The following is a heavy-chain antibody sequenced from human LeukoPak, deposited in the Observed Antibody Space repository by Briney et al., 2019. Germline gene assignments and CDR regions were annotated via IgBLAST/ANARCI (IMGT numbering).Heavy chain of an antibody. CDR2: IYYSGSA. CDR3: ARVMVRGVIPWFDP. D-gene: IGHD3-10*01. CDR1: GYSISSSNW. J-gene: IGHJ5*02. Sequence: PSETLSLTCAVSGYSISSSNWWGWFRQPPGKGLEWIGYIYYSGSAYYNTSLNSRITMSVDTSKNQFSLKLSSVTAADTAVYYCARVMVRGVIPWFDPWGQGTLVTVSS. V-gene: IGHV4-28*03.